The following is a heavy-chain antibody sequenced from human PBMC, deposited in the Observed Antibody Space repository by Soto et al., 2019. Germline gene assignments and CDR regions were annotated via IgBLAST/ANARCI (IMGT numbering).Heavy chain of an antibody. Sequence: ASVKVSCKASGYTFTGYYMHWVRQAPGQGLEWMGWINPNSGGTNYAQKFQGRVTMTRNTSISAAYMELSRLRSDDTAVYYCARDRGSSGWTYYYYGMDVWGQGTTVTVSS. CDR2: INPNSGGT. CDR1: GYTFTGYY. CDR3: ARDRGSSGWTYYYYGMDV. V-gene: IGHV1-2*02. D-gene: IGHD6-19*01. J-gene: IGHJ6*02.